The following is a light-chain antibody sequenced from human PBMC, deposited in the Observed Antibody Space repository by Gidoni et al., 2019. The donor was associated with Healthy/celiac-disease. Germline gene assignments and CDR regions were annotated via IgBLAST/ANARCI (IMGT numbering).Light chain of an antibody. J-gene: IGKJ1*01. V-gene: IGKV1-5*01. CDR3: QQYNSYWGT. Sequence: DIQMTQSPSTLSASVGDRVTITCRASQSISSWLAWYQQKPGKAPKLLIYDASSLESGVPSRFSGSGSGTEFTLTISSLQPDDFATYYCQQYNSYWGTFXQXTKVXIK. CDR2: DAS. CDR1: QSISSW.